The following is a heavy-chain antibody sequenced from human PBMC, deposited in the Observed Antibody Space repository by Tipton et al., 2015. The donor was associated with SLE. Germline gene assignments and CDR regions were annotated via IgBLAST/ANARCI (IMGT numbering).Heavy chain of an antibody. Sequence: QLVQSGAEVKKPGASVKVSCKTSGYTFTSYDINWVRQATGQGLEWMGWMNPSSGGTGYAQKFQGRVTFSSDTSRSTAFMELTSLRSDDTTVYYCATRRSSPGFVYWGHGTLVTVSS. D-gene: IGHD2-2*01. CDR3: ATRRSSPGFVY. J-gene: IGHJ4*01. V-gene: IGHV1-8*03. CDR1: GYTFTSYD. CDR2: MNPSSGGT.